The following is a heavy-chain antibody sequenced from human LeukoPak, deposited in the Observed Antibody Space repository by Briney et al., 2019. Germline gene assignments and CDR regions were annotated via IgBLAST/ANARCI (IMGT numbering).Heavy chain of an antibody. CDR1: GFTFSNYA. J-gene: IGHJ6*03. CDR2: ITGSGGHT. Sequence: SGGSLRLSCEASGFTFSNYAMAWVRQSPGKGLEWVSGITGSGGHTYYADSVKGRFTSSRDNSKNTLYLQMNSLRAEDTAVYYCTKDLTDYHYYYTDVWGKGTTVIVSS. V-gene: IGHV3-23*01. CDR3: TKDLTDYHYYYTDV. D-gene: IGHD2-21*02.